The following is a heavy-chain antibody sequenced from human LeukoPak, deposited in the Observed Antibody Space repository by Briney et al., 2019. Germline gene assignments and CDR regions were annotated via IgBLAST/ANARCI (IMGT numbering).Heavy chain of an antibody. Sequence: GSSVKVSCKASGGTFSSYAISWVRQAPGQGLEWMGGIIPILGIANYAQKFQGRVTITADKSTSTAYMELSSLRSEDTAVYYCARESYYGSGSYPDYWGQGTLVTVSS. J-gene: IGHJ4*02. D-gene: IGHD3-10*01. CDR3: ARESYYGSGSYPDY. CDR1: GGTFSSYA. CDR2: IIPILGIA. V-gene: IGHV1-69*04.